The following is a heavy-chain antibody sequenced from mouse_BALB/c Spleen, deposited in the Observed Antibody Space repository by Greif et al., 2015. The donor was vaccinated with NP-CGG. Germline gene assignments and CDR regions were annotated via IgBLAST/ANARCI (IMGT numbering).Heavy chain of an antibody. J-gene: IGHJ2*01. Sequence: EVMLVESGGGLVQPGGSRKLSCAASGFTFSSFGMHWVRQAPEKGLEWVAYISSGSSTIYYADTVKGRFTISRDNPKNTLFLQMTSLRSEDTAMYYCARSKALGFDYWGQGTTLTVSS. CDR1: GFTFSSFG. CDR3: ARSKALGFDY. D-gene: IGHD4-1*01. V-gene: IGHV5-17*02. CDR2: ISSGSSTI.